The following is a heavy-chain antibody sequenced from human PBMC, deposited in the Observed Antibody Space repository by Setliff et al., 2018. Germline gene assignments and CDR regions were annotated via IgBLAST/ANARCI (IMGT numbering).Heavy chain of an antibody. V-gene: IGHV4-38-2*01. Sequence: SETLSLTCAVSDFSVPTVYYWGWIRQPPGKGLEWIASVYYSGATYYNPSLESRVTMSVDTSKSHFSLNLYSVTAADTAVYFCARTSTGRYFDLWGRGTQVTVSS. CDR3: ARTSTGRYFDL. CDR2: VYYSGAT. D-gene: IGHD2-2*01. CDR1: DFSVPTVYY. J-gene: IGHJ2*01.